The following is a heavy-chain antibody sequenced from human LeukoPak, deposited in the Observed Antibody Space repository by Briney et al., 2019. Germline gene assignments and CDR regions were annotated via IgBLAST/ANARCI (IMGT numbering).Heavy chain of an antibody. CDR2: ISVYNGNT. CDR3: ARDAAAAGLGP. CDR1: GYTFTNYG. D-gene: IGHD6-13*01. Sequence: RASVKVSCKASGYTFTNYGTSWVRQAPGQGLEWMGWISVYNGNTKSAQKVQGRITMTTDTSTSTAYMELRSLRSDDTAVYYCARDAAAAGLGPWGQGTLVTVSS. V-gene: IGHV1-18*01. J-gene: IGHJ5*02.